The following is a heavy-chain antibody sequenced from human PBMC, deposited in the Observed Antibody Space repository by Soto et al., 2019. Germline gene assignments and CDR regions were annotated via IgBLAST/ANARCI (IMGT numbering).Heavy chain of an antibody. CDR1: GFTLGNYW. Sequence: PXRSLRLSFAASGFTLGNYWMSWVRQAPGKGLEWVANIRQDGSEKYYVDSVKGRFTISRDNTQNSLYLKMNSLRAEDTAVSYCARGRTMDVWGQGTTVTVSS. CDR3: ARGRTMDV. J-gene: IGHJ6*02. CDR2: IRQDGSEK. V-gene: IGHV3-7*03.